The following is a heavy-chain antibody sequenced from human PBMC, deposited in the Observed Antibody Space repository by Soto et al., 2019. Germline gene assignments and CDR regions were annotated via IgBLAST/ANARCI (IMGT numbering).Heavy chain of an antibody. CDR1: GFTFSSYG. D-gene: IGHD2-2*01. CDR3: ARDGVYCSSTRCYSDY. V-gene: IGHV3-33*01. CDR2: ICYEGSNK. Sequence: LRLSCAASGFTFSSYGMHWGRQAPGKGLEWLAVICYEGSNKYYADSVKSRFTISRDNSKNTLYLQMNSLRAEDMAVYYCARDGVYCSSTRCYSDYWGQGTLVTVSS. J-gene: IGHJ4*02.